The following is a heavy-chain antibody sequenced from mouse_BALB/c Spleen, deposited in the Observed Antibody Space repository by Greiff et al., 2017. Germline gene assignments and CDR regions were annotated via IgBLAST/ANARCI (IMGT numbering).Heavy chain of an antibody. D-gene: IGHD1-1*01. CDR3: ARRIYGYAKDY. Sequence: EVQLQQSGPGLVKPSQSLSLTCTVTGYSITSDYAWNWIRQFPGNKLEWMGYISYSGSTSYNPSLKSRISITRDTSKNQFFLQLNSVTTEDTATYYCARRIYGYAKDYWGQGTSVTVSS. V-gene: IGHV3-2*02. CDR1: GYSITSDYA. CDR2: ISYSGST. J-gene: IGHJ4*01.